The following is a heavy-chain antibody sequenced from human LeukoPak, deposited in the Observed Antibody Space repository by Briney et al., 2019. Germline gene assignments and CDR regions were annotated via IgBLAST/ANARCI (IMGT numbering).Heavy chain of an antibody. D-gene: IGHD3-10*02. CDR3: AELGITMIGGV. CDR1: GFTFSNYE. J-gene: IGHJ6*04. CDR2: ISSSGSTI. Sequence: GGSLRFSCAASGFTFSNYEMNWVRQAPGKGLEWVSYISSSGSTIYYADSVKGRFTISTDNANKSLYLQMNSLRAEDTAVYYCAELGITMIGGVWGKGTTVTISS. V-gene: IGHV3-48*03.